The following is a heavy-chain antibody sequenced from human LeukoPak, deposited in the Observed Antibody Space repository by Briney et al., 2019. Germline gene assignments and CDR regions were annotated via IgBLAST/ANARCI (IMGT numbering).Heavy chain of an antibody. CDR3: ARGPDVVLVSHWSFFDY. Sequence: PAGTLSLSCAASGFTFSSYALHWVRQVPGKGLEYVVAISSSVGSTYYANSVKGRFTISRDNSKNTLYLQMGSLTTEDMAIYYCARGPDVVLVSHWSFFDYWGQGTLVTVSS. CDR2: ISSSVGST. V-gene: IGHV3-64*01. CDR1: GFTFSSYA. J-gene: IGHJ4*02. D-gene: IGHD2-8*02.